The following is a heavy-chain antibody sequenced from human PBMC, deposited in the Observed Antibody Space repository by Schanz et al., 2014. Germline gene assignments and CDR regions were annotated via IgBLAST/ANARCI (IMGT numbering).Heavy chain of an antibody. CDR3: ARDFHGYGPHLDY. D-gene: IGHD5-12*01. CDR1: GFTFSSYG. V-gene: IGHV3-33*01. Sequence: QERLVESGGGVVQPGRSLRLSCAASGFTFSSYGMHWVRQAPGKGLEWVAILWHDGSKKYYADSVKGRFTVSRDNSKNTLYLQLNSLRAEDTAVYYCARDFHGYGPHLDYWGQGSLVTVSS. J-gene: IGHJ4*02. CDR2: LWHDGSKK.